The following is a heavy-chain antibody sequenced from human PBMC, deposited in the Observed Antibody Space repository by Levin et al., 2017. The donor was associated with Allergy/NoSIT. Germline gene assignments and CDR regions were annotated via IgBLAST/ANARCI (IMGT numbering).Heavy chain of an antibody. V-gene: IGHV4-31*03. Sequence: SSETLSLTCNVSGGSITSGGHYWTWIRQHPGKGLEWIGYIYYSGRSVYNPSLKSRVTISVDTSKNQFSLKLTSVTAADTAVYYCARERTQDPSFDYWGQGALVTVSS. CDR2: IYYSGRS. CDR3: ARERTQDPSFDY. CDR1: GGSITSGGHY. J-gene: IGHJ4*02.